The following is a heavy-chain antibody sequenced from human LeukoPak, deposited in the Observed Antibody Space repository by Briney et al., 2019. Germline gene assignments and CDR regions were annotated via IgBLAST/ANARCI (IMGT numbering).Heavy chain of an antibody. J-gene: IGHJ4*02. V-gene: IGHV3-23*01. CDR1: GFTFSSYV. Sequence: PGGSLRLSCAASGFTFSSYVMSWVRQAPGMRLEWVSAISRSAGNTYYADSVKGRFTISRDNAKNSLYLQMNSLRAEDTAVYYCAREPPEYYYDSSGYYDYWGQGTLVTVSS. CDR3: AREPPEYYYDSSGYYDY. CDR2: ISRSAGNT. D-gene: IGHD3-22*01.